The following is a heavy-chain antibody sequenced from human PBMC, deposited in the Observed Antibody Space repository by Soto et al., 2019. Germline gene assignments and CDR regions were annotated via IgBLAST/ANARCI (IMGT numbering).Heavy chain of an antibody. V-gene: IGHV3-23*01. CDR3: GKVHSSGWYVGFDY. CDR1: GFTFSSYA. D-gene: IGHD6-19*01. J-gene: IGHJ4*02. Sequence: EVQLLESGGGLVQPGGSLRLSCAASGFTFSSYAMSWVRQAPGKGLEWVSAISGSGGSTYYADSVKGRFTISRDNSKNELYLQMNIMRADDTAVYDWGKVHSSGWYVGFDYWCQGEMVTVSS. CDR2: ISGSGGST.